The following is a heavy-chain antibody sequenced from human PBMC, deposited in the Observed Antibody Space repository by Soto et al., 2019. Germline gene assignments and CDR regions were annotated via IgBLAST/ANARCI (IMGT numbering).Heavy chain of an antibody. D-gene: IGHD6-13*01. V-gene: IGHV1-69*13. CDR1: GGTFSSYA. Sequence: ASVKVSCKASGGTFSSYAISWVRQAPGQGLEWMGGIIPIFGTANYAQKFQGRVTITADESTSTAYMELSSLRSEDTAVYYCAREKAGFPPRGAFDIWGQGTMVTVSS. J-gene: IGHJ3*02. CDR3: AREKAGFPPRGAFDI. CDR2: IIPIFGTA.